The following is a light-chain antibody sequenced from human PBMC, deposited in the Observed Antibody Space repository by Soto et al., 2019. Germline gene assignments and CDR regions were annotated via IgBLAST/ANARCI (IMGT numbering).Light chain of an antibody. CDR3: MQALQTPLT. CDR1: QSLLHSDGYNY. J-gene: IGKJ4*01. Sequence: DIVMTQSPLSLPVTPGEPASISCRSSQSLLHSDGYNYLDWYLQKPGQSPQVLIYLGSYRASGVPDRFSGSGSGTDFTLNISRVEAEDVGIYYCMQALQTPLTFGGGTKVEIK. CDR2: LGS. V-gene: IGKV2-28*01.